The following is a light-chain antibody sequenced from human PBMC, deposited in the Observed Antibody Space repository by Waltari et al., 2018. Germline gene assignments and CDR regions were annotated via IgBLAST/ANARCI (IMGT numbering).Light chain of an antibody. J-gene: IGKJ4*01. CDR3: QQYFTTFTVT. CDR1: QSVLYRSSNRNY. Sequence: DIVMTQSPDSLAVSLGERATIHCKSSQSVLYRSSNRNYLAWYQQKSGQPPKLLIYWASTRESGVPDRFSGSGSGTDFTLTISSLQAEDVAVYYCQQYFTTFTVTFGGGTKVEIK. CDR2: WAS. V-gene: IGKV4-1*01.